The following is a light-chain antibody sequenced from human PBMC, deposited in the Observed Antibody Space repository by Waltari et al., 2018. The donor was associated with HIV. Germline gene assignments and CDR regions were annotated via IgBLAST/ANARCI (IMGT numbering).Light chain of an antibody. CDR3: QQYATSPVT. V-gene: IGKV3-20*01. J-gene: IGKJ3*01. CDR1: QFVSNSH. Sequence: ENVLTQSTGTVSLSPGERATVSCRASQFVSNSHLAWDRQKPGHPPELLIYATSSRATGVPDRFSGSGSGTDFTLTISRLEPGDFVVYYCQQYATSPVTFGPGTKVHL. CDR2: ATS.